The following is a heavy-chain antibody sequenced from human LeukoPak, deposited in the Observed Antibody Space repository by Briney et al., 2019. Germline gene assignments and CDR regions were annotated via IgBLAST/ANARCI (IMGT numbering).Heavy chain of an antibody. CDR2: IGASGGST. J-gene: IGHJ4*02. CDR1: GFTFSSFP. V-gene: IGHV3-23*01. CDR3: AKVYGSIGY. Sequence: PGGSLRLSCAASGFTFSSFPMSWVRQAPGKGLEWVSGIGASGGSTYYADSVKGRFTISRDNSKNTLYLQMNSLRAEDTAIYYCAKVYGSIGYWGQGTLVTVSS. D-gene: IGHD3-10*01.